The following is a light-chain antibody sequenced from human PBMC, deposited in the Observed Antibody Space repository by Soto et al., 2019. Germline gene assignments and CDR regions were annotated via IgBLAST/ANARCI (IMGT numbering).Light chain of an antibody. V-gene: IGKV2-30*01. CDR3: MQGKHWYT. J-gene: IGKJ2*01. CDR2: NVS. Sequence: DVVMTQSPLSLPVTLGQPASISCRSSQSLVYSDGNTYLNWFQQRPGQSPRRLIYNVSKRDSGVRDKFSGRGSGTVFTLKISRVEAEDVGCYYCMQGKHWYTFGQGTKLDIK. CDR1: QSLVYSDGNTY.